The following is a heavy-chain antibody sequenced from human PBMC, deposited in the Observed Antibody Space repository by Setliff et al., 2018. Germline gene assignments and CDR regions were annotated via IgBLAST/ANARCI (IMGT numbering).Heavy chain of an antibody. CDR1: GLTLSHYW. J-gene: IGHJ6*03. Sequence: GGSLRLSCEGSGLTLSHYWMHWVRQGPGKGLVWVSYINFDGTSTNYADSVKGRFTISRDNAKNTVYLQLNRLRAEDTALYYCAREGARSSSWYRPYYYYYMDVWGKGTTVTVS. CDR3: AREGARSSSWYRPYYYYYMDV. CDR2: INFDGTST. D-gene: IGHD6-13*01. V-gene: IGHV3-74*01.